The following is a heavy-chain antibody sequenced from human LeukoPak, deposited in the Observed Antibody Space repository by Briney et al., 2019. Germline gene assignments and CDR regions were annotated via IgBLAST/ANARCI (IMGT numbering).Heavy chain of an antibody. D-gene: IGHD6-19*01. J-gene: IGHJ3*02. CDR1: GFTFRNRW. Sequence: GGSLRFSCAGSGFTFRNRWATWVRQAPGKGLEWVASTGQYGHDNDYVDSVRGRFTISRDFAKISLFLQMNSLRVEDTAVYYCARDPPLDSSGGGDIWGQGTLVTVSS. CDR3: ARDPPLDSSGGGDI. CDR2: TGQYGHDN. V-gene: IGHV3-7*01.